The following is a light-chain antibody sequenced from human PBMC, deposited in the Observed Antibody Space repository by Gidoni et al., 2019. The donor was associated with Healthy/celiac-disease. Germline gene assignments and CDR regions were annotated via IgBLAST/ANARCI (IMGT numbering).Light chain of an antibody. V-gene: IGKV3-20*01. CDR2: EAS. CDR1: QSVTNNY. J-gene: IGKJ2*01. Sequence: SQSVTNNYLAWYQQKPGQAPRLVIYEASHRATGIPDRFSGSGSGPAFTLTISRLDPEDFAVYYCQQTGSSPYTFGQGSKLEIK. CDR3: QQTGSSPYT.